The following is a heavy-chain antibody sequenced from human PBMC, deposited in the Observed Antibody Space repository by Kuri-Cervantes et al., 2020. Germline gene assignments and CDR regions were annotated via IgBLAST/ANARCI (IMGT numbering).Heavy chain of an antibody. CDR2: ISWNSGSI. CDR1: GFTFDDYA. CDR3: ARGASSGGNY. J-gene: IGHJ4*02. Sequence: SLKISCAASGFTFDDYAMHWVRQAPGKGLEWVSGISWNSGSIGYADSVKGRFTISRDNAKNSLYLQMNSLRVDDTAVYYCARGASSGGNYWGQGTLVTVSS. D-gene: IGHD2-15*01. V-gene: IGHV3-9*01.